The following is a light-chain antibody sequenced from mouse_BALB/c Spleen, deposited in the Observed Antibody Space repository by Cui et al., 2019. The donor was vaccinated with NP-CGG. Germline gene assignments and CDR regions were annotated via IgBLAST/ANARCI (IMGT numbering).Light chain of an antibody. Sequence: QAVVTQESAITTSPGETVTLTCRSSTGAVTTSNYANWVQEKPDQLFTGLIGGTNNRAPGVPARFSGSLIGDKAALTITGSQTDDEAIYFCALWYSNHWVFGGGTKLTVL. J-gene: IGLJ1*01. CDR2: GTN. V-gene: IGLV1*01. CDR3: ALWYSNHWV. CDR1: TGAVTTSNY.